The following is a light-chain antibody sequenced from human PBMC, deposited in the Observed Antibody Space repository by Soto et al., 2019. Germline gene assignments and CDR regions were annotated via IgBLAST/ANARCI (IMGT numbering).Light chain of an antibody. CDR3: AAWDDSLSAVV. V-gene: IGLV1-47*02. Sequence: QSVLTQPPSASGTPGQRVTISCSGSSSNIGSNYVYWYQQLPGTAPKLLIYSNNQQPSGVPDRFSGSKSGTSASLAISGLRSEDEADYYCAAWDDSLSAVVFGGGTKLTVL. CDR1: SSNIGSNY. J-gene: IGLJ2*01. CDR2: SNN.